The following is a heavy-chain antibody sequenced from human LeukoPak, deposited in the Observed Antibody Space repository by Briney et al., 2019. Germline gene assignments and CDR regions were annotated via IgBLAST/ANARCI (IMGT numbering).Heavy chain of an antibody. D-gene: IGHD3-22*01. Sequence: GGSLRLSCAVSGITLSNYGMSWVRQAPGKGLEWVAGMSDSGGRTNYADSVKGRFTISRDNPKTTLYLRMNSLRAEDTAVYFCAKRGVVIRVILVGFHKEAYYFDSWGQGALVTVSS. CDR1: GITLSNYG. J-gene: IGHJ4*02. V-gene: IGHV3-23*01. CDR3: AKRGVVIRVILVGFHKEAYYFDS. CDR2: MSDSGGRT.